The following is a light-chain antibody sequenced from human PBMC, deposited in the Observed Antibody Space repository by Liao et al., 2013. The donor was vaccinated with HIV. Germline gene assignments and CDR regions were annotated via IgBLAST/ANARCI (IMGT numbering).Light chain of an antibody. CDR1: SIGSKS. CDR2: QDT. Sequence: SYVLTQSPSVSVAPGKTATISCGGDSIGSKSVHWYQQRPGQSPVLVVYQDTKRPSGIPERFSASNSGDTATLTISGTQAMDEADYYCQAWDSTLYVFGTGTKVTVL. J-gene: IGLJ1*01. CDR3: QAWDSTLYV. V-gene: IGLV3-1*01.